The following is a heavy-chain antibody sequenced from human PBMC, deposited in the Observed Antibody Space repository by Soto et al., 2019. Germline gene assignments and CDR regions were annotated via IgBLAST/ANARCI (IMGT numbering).Heavy chain of an antibody. CDR1: GGSFSGYY. CDR2: INHSGST. J-gene: IGHJ4*02. D-gene: IGHD1-26*01. V-gene: IGHV4-34*01. Sequence: QVQLQQWGAGLLKPSESLSLTCAVYGGSFSGYYWSWIRQPPGKGLEWIGEINHSGSTNYNPSLKSQVTVSVDSSENHCSLKLSSGTAADTSVYYCAIGMEESYYGGGTLAFDYWGQGTLVTVSS. CDR3: AIGMEESYYGGGTLAFDY.